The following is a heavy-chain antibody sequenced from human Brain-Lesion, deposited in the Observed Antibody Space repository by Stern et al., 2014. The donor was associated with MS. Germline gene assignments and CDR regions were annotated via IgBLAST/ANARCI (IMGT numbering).Heavy chain of an antibody. CDR1: GFPFDDYA. CDR2: ISWNSGTI. Sequence: EVQLVESGGDLVQPGRSLRLSCAAFGFPFDDYAMHWVRQAPGQGLGWVAGISWNSGTIGYADSVKGRFTTSRDNAYSSLYLQMNSLRPEDTALYYCARDITGSSAYFAYWGQGTLVTVSS. D-gene: IGHD1-14*01. CDR3: ARDITGSSAYFAY. J-gene: IGHJ4*02. V-gene: IGHV3-9*01.